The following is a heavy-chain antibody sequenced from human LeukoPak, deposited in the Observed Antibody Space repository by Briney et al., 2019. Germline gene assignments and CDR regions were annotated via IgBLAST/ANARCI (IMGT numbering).Heavy chain of an antibody. Sequence: GASVKVSCKASGGTFSSYAISWVRQAPGQGLEWMGGIIPIFGTANYAQKFQGRVTITRDTSANTGYMELNSLRSEDTAVYFCACGRSLDYWGQGTLVTVSS. J-gene: IGHJ4*02. CDR1: GGTFSSYA. CDR3: ACGRSLDY. D-gene: IGHD2-21*01. CDR2: IIPIFGTA. V-gene: IGHV1-69*05.